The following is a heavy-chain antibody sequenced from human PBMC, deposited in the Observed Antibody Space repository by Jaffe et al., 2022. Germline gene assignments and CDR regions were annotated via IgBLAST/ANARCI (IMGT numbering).Heavy chain of an antibody. CDR1: GFTFSGYA. D-gene: IGHD2-2*01. CDR2: IRYDGSHK. J-gene: IGHJ4*02. CDR3: AKDSIGYCSSTSCYYFDY. V-gene: IGHV3-30*02. Sequence: QVQLVESGGGVVQPGGSLRLSCAASGFTFSGYAMYWVRQAPGKGLEWVAFIRYDGSHKYYADSVKGRFIISRDNSKNALNLQMNSLRPEDTAVYHCAKDSIGYCSSTSCYYFDYWGQGTLVTVSS.